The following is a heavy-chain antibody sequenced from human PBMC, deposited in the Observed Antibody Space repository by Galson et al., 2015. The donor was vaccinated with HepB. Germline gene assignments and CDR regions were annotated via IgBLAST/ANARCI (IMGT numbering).Heavy chain of an antibody. CDR1: GFTFRRHG. J-gene: IGHJ1*01. Sequence: LRLSCAASGFTFRRHGMHWVRQAPGKGLEWVAVIWYDGSNKYYADSVKGRFTISRDNPKNTLYLQMNSLRAEDTAVYYCARDRYYSSSWYGEYFQHWGQGTLVTVSS. V-gene: IGHV3-33*01. D-gene: IGHD6-13*01. CDR3: ARDRYYSSSWYGEYFQH. CDR2: IWYDGSNK.